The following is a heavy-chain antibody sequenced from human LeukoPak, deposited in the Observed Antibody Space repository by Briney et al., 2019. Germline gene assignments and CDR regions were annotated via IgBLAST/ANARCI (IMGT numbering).Heavy chain of an antibody. J-gene: IGHJ4*02. V-gene: IGHV3-30*04. CDR1: GFPFSSYA. Sequence: PGRSLRLSCAASGFPFSSYAMHWVREAPGKGLEWVAVISYDGSNKYYADSVKGRFTISRDNSKNTLYLQMNSLRAEDTAVYYCARAPYYPYGPGDYWGQGTLVTVSS. D-gene: IGHD3-10*01. CDR2: ISYDGSNK. CDR3: ARAPYYPYGPGDY.